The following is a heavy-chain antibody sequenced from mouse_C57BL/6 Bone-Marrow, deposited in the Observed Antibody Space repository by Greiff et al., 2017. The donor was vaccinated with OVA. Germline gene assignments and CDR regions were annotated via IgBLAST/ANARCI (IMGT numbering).Heavy chain of an antibody. Sequence: EVMLVESGGGLVKPGGSLKLSCAASGFTFSSYAMSWVRQTPEKRLEWVATISDGGSYTYYPDNVKGRFTISRDNAKNNLYLQMSHLKSEDTAMYYCARDREAVRAMDYWGQGTSVTVSS. D-gene: IGHD1-1*01. CDR2: ISDGGSYT. V-gene: IGHV5-4*01. J-gene: IGHJ4*01. CDR3: ARDREAVRAMDY. CDR1: GFTFSSYA.